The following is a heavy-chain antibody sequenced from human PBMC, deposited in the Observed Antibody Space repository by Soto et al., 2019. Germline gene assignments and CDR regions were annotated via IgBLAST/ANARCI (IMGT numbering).Heavy chain of an antibody. CDR3: AREATVTTGAFDI. CDR1: GGSISSYY. D-gene: IGHD4-17*01. V-gene: IGHV4-59*01. Sequence: SETLSLTCTVSGGSISSYYWSWIRQPPGKGLEWIGYIYFRGTTNYNPSLKSRVAMSVDTSKNQFSLKLSSVTAADTAVYYCAREATVTTGAFDIWGQGTMVTVSS. J-gene: IGHJ3*02. CDR2: IYFRGTT.